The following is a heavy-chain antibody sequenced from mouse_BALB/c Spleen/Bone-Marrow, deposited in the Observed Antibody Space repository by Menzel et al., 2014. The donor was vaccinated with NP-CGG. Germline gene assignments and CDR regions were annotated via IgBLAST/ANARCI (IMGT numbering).Heavy chain of an antibody. CDR1: GLSLTSYG. D-gene: IGHD2-4*01. V-gene: IGHV2-9*02. CDR2: IWAWGST. J-gene: IGHJ3*01. CDR3: ARDPSTMITAGFAY. Sequence: VKEVESGPGLVSPSQSLSITCTVSGLSLTSYGVHWVRHPPGKGLEWLGAIWAWGSTNFNWALMFRLSTSKDNYKIQVFLKRNRLQPDDTAMYYCARDPSTMITAGFAYWGQGTLVTVPA.